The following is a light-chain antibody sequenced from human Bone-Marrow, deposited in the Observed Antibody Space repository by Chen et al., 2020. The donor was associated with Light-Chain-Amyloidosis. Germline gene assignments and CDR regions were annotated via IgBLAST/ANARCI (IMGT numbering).Light chain of an antibody. Sequence: SYELTQPPSVSVSPGQTARITCSGDDLPTKYAYWYQQKPGQAPVLVIHRDTERPSGISDRFSGSSSGTTATLTISGVQAEDEADYHCQSADSSGTHEVIFGRGTKLTVL. V-gene: IGLV3-25*03. CDR1: DLPTKY. CDR2: RDT. CDR3: QSADSSGTHEVI. J-gene: IGLJ2*01.